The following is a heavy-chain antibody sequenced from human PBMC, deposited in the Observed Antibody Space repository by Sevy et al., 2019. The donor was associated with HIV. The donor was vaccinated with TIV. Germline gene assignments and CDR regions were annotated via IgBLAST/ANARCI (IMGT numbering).Heavy chain of an antibody. V-gene: IGHV3-23*01. D-gene: IGHD3-10*01. CDR3: AKEFYRGSYLED. CDR2: ISGRGGGK. CDR1: GFTFSSFA. Sequence: GGSLRLSCAASGFTFSSFAISWVRQAPGKGLEGVSDISGRGGGKKYADSVKGRFTVSRDNAQNTVFLQMNNLRGEDTGLYYCAKEFYRGSYLEDWGQGTLVTVSS. J-gene: IGHJ4*02.